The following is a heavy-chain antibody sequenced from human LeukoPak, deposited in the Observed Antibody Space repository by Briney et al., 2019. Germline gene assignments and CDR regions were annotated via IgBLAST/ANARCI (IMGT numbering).Heavy chain of an antibody. V-gene: IGHV1-2*02. CDR1: AYTFTRYY. J-gene: IGHJ4*02. CDR2: INPNSGGT. D-gene: IGHD2-15*01. Sequence: GASVKVSCKASAYTFTRYYIFWVRQAPGQGLEWMGWINPNSGGTNSALKFQGRVTMTRDTSISTAFMELSRLRSDDTAVYYCARSYCSGGSCSPGAFDYWGQGTQVTVSS. CDR3: ARSYCSGGSCSPGAFDY.